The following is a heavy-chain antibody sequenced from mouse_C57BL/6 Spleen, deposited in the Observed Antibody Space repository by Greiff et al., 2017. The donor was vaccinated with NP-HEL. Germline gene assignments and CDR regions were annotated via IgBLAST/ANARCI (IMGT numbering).Heavy chain of an antibody. CDR1: GYSFTGYY. Sequence: VQLQQSGPELVKPGASVKISCKASGYSFTGYYMNWVKQSPEKSLEWIGEINPSTGGTTYNQKFKAKATLTVDKSSSTAYMQLKSLTSEDSAVYYCAKRRLYYFDYWGQGTTLTVSS. J-gene: IGHJ2*01. V-gene: IGHV1-42*01. CDR3: AKRRLYYFDY. CDR2: INPSTGGT.